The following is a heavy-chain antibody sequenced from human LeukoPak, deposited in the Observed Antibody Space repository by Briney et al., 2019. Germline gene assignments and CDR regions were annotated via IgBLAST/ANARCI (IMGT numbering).Heavy chain of an antibody. J-gene: IGHJ4*02. D-gene: IGHD6-19*01. V-gene: IGHV1-69*05. CDR2: IIPIFGTA. CDR1: GGTFSSYA. Sequence: ASVKVSCKASGGTFSSYAISWVRQAPGQGLEWMGRIIPIFGTANYAQKFQGRVTITTDESTSTAYMELSSLRSEDTAVYYCASGSGWGFGYWGQGTLVTVPS. CDR3: ASGSGWGFGY.